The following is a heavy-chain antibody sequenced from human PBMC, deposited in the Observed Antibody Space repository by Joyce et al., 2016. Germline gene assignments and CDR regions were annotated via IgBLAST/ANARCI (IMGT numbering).Heavy chain of an antibody. CDR3: ARDITGSTNPFDY. V-gene: IGHV3-48*04. Sequence: EVQLVESGGGLVQPGGSLRLSCAASGFTFSTYSMNWVRQAPGKGLGCVSYISPSSSTKYHADSVKGRFTTSRNNAKNSLYLQMNSLRAEDTAVYYCARDITGSTNPFDYWGQRTLVTVSS. J-gene: IGHJ4*02. CDR1: GFTFSTYS. CDR2: ISPSSSTK. D-gene: IGHD1-7*01.